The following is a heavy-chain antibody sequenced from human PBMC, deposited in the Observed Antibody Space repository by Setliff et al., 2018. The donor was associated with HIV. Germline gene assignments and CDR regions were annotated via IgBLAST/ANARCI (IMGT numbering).Heavy chain of an antibody. J-gene: IGHJ6*02. Sequence: SETLSLTCAVYGGSFSGYYWSWIRQPPGKGLEWIGEVTHSGRTNYNPSLESRVTTSLDTSKKQFSLRLTSVTAADTAVYYCARIFGDQGYYYGMDVWGQGTTVTVSS. V-gene: IGHV4-34*01. D-gene: IGHD3-3*01. CDR3: ARIFGDQGYYYGMDV. CDR2: VTHSGRT. CDR1: GGSFSGYY.